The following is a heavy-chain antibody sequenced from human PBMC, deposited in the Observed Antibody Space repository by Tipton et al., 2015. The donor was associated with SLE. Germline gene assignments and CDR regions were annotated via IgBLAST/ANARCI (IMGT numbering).Heavy chain of an antibody. CDR3: ARVLEWLADYYYGMDV. CDR1: GFTVSINY. Sequence: SLRLSCAASGFTVSINYMSWVRQAPGKGLEWVSAISVSGGSTYYADSVKGRLTISRDNSKNTLYLQMNSLRAEDTAVYYCARVLEWLADYYYGMDVWGQGTTVTVSS. CDR2: ISVSGGST. V-gene: IGHV3-23*01. D-gene: IGHD3-3*01. J-gene: IGHJ6*02.